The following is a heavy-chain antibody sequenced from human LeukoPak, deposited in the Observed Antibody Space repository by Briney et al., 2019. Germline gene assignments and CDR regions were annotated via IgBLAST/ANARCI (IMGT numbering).Heavy chain of an antibody. V-gene: IGHV1-46*01. J-gene: IGHJ4*02. D-gene: IGHD5-18*01. CDR3: ARGGGGIQLWFTPPTDY. CDR2: INPSGGST. Sequence: ASVKVSCKASGYTFTSYYMHWVRQATGQGLEWMGIINPSGGSTSYAQKFQGRVTMTRDTSTSTVYMELSSLRSEDTAVYYCARGGGGIQLWFTPPTDYWGQGTLVTVSS. CDR1: GYTFTSYY.